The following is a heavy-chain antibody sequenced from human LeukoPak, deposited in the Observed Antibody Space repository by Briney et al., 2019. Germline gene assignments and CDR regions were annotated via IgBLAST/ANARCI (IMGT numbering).Heavy chain of an antibody. D-gene: IGHD6-13*01. Sequence: GGSLRLSCAASGFTFDNYAMNWVRQAPGKGLEWVSGISSSGSSTYYADSVKGRFTISRDNSKNTLYLQMNSLRADDTAVYYCAKGGYSSSSPFDYWAQGTLVTVSS. CDR2: ISSSGSST. CDR3: AKGGYSSSSPFDY. CDR1: GFTFDNYA. J-gene: IGHJ4*02. V-gene: IGHV3-23*01.